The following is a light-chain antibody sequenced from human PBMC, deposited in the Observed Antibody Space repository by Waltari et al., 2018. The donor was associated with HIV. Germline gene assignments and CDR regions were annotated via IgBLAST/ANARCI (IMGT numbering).Light chain of an antibody. J-gene: IGKJ2*01. CDR1: QSVLYSSNNKNY. CDR2: WAS. V-gene: IGKV4-1*01. CDR3: QQYYGSPYT. Sequence: DIVMIQSPDSLAVSLGERATINCKSSQSVLYSSNNKNYLAWYQQKPGQPPKLLIFWASTRESGVPDRFSGSGSGTDFTLTISSLQAEDVAVYYCQQYYGSPYTFGQGTKLE.